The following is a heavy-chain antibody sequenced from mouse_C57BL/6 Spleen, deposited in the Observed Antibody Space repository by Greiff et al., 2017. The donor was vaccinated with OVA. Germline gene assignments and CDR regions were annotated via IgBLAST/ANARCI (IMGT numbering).Heavy chain of an antibody. CDR1: GYTFTSYW. J-gene: IGHJ2*01. Sequence: VQLQQPGAELVKPGASVKLSCKASGYTFTSYWMHWVKQRPGQGLEWIGMIHPNSGRTNYNEKFKSKATLTVDKSSSTAYMQLSSLTSEDSAVYYCARHYGSSWGDWGQGTTLTVSS. V-gene: IGHV1-64*01. CDR3: ARHYGSSWGD. CDR2: IHPNSGRT. D-gene: IGHD1-1*01.